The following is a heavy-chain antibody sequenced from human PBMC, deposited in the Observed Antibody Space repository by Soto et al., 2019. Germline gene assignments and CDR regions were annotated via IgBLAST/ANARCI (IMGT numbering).Heavy chain of an antibody. D-gene: IGHD6-13*01. V-gene: IGHV1-69*06. CDR3: ARASSSWYYYYYGMDV. CDR1: GGTFSSYA. CDR2: IIPIFGTA. J-gene: IGHJ6*02. Sequence: SVKVSCKASGGTFSSYAISWVRQAPGQGLEWMGGIIPIFGTANYAQKFQGRVTITADKSTSTAYMELSSLRSEDTAVYYCARASSSWYYYYYGMDVWGQGTRVTVSS.